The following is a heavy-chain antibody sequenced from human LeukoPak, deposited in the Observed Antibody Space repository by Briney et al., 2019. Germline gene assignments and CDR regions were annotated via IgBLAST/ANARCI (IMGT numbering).Heavy chain of an antibody. D-gene: IGHD5-18*01. CDR1: GYTFTGYY. Sequence: GASVKVSCKASGYTFTGYYMHWVRQAPGQGLEWMGWINPNTGDTNYAQKFQGRVTMTRDTSSSTAYMELSRLRSDDTAMYYCAKDQGRGYTYGLYYFDYWGQETLVTVSS. J-gene: IGHJ4*02. V-gene: IGHV1-2*02. CDR2: INPNTGDT. CDR3: AKDQGRGYTYGLYYFDY.